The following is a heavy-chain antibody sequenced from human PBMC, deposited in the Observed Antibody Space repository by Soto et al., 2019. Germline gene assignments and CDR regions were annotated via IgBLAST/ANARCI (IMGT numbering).Heavy chain of an antibody. D-gene: IGHD4-17*01. CDR1: GGSFSGYY. CDR3: ARGPTVRTGHIDY. CDR2: INHSGST. Sequence: QVQLQQWGAGLLKPSETLSLTCAVYGGSFSGYYWSWIRQPPGKGLEGIGEINHSGSTNYNPSLKSRVXXSXDXXKNQFSLKLSSVTAADTAVYYCARGPTVRTGHIDYWGQGTLVTVSS. J-gene: IGHJ4*02. V-gene: IGHV4-34*01.